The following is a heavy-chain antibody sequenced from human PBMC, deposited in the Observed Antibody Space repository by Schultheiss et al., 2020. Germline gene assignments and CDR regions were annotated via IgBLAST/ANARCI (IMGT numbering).Heavy chain of an antibody. CDR1: GFSISTSGMR. Sequence: SGPTLVKPTQTLTLTCTLSGFSISTSGMRVSWIRQPPGKGLEWIGEINHSGSTNYNPSKSRVTISVDTSKNQFSLKLSSVTAADTAVYYCARSKARSKTKKKDHFDYWGQGTLVTVSS. CDR2: INHSGST. V-gene: IGHV4-4*02. CDR3: ARSKARSKTKKKDHFDY. J-gene: IGHJ4*02. D-gene: IGHD5-24*01.